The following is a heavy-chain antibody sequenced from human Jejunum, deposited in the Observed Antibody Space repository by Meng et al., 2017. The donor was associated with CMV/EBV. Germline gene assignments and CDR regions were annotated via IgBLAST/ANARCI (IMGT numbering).Heavy chain of an antibody. CDR3: AKVSNYFDSSGMDAFDI. D-gene: IGHD3-22*01. Sequence: FTFSNYAMSWVRQAPGKGLEWVSTVSGSGVRTYYADSVKGRFSISRDNSKNTLYLQMNSLRAGDTAIYYCAKVSNYFDSSGMDAFDIWGQGTMVTVSS. CDR1: FTFSNYA. J-gene: IGHJ3*02. CDR2: VSGSGVRT. V-gene: IGHV3-23*01.